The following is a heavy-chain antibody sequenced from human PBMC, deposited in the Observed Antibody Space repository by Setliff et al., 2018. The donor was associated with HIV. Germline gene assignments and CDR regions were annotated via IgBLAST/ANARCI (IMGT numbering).Heavy chain of an antibody. J-gene: IGHJ4*02. D-gene: IGHD2-2*01. Sequence: TLSLTCTVSGDSISNGGFYWTWIRQHPGKGLEWIGYIYYTGNTYYNLSLKSRVTMSVDTSKNQFSLKLNSVTAADTAVYYCAREIKIPPQGALDYWGQGMLVTVSS. CDR3: AREIKIPPQGALDY. V-gene: IGHV4-31*03. CDR2: IYYTGNT. CDR1: GDSISNGGFY.